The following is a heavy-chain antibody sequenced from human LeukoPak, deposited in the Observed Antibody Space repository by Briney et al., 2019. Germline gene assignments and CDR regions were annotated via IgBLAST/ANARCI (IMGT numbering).Heavy chain of an antibody. Sequence: GRSLRLSCAASGFTFRNYGMHWVRQAPGKGLEWVAVIWYDGSNKYYADSVKGRFTISGDNSKNTLFLQMDGLRAEDTAVYYCATYNGNYRAHDYWGQGTLVTVSS. CDR1: GFTFRNYG. J-gene: IGHJ4*02. CDR3: ATYNGNYRAHDY. D-gene: IGHD1-7*01. V-gene: IGHV3-33*01. CDR2: IWYDGSNK.